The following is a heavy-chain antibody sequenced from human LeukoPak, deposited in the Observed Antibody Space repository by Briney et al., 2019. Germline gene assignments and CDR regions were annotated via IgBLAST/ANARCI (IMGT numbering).Heavy chain of an antibody. CDR1: GITFSDYY. CDR2: ISSSGGTI. J-gene: IGHJ5*02. CDR3: ARDLYSSSWYSDP. V-gene: IGHV3-11*04. Sequence: GGSLRLSCAVSGITFSDYYMGWIRQAPGKGLEWVSYISSSGGTIYYADSVKGRFTISRDNAKNSLYLQMNSLRAEDTAVYYCARDLYSSSWYSDPWGQGTLVTVSS. D-gene: IGHD6-13*01.